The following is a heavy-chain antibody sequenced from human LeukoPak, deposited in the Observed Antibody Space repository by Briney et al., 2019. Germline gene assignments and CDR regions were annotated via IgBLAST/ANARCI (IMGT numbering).Heavy chain of an antibody. CDR2: IYHSGST. CDR1: GGSLSSGGYS. D-gene: IGHD1-26*01. CDR3: ARGRRGAFDY. J-gene: IGHJ4*02. Sequence: PSETLSLTCAVSGGSLSSGGYSWSWIRQPPGKGLEWIGYIYHSGSTYCSPSLKSRVTISVDRSKNQFSLKLSSVTAADTAVYYCARGRRGAFDYWGQGTLVTVSS. V-gene: IGHV4-30-2*01.